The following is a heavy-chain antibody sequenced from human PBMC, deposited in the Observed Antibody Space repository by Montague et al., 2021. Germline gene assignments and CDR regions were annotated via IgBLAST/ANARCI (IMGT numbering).Heavy chain of an antibody. V-gene: IGHV4-39*07. CDR1: DGSISSSYY. J-gene: IGHJ4*02. CDR3: GRVTARDQATGYPFFDY. Sequence: SETLSLRCTVSDGSISSSYYCGWIRQPPGKGLEWIGSIYYSGSTYYNPSLKSRLTISVDTSKNQFSLKLTSVTAADTAVYYCGRVTARDQATGYPFFDYWGLGKLVTVSS. CDR2: IYYSGST. D-gene: IGHD5-12*01.